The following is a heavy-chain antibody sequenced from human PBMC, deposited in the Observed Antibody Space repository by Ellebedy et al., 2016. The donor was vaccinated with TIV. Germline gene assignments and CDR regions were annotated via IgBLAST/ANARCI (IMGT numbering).Heavy chain of an antibody. D-gene: IGHD6-19*01. CDR3: VRRRSVWYYFDY. CDR2: MNSDGRSI. CDR1: GFTFRDHW. J-gene: IGHJ4*02. V-gene: IGHV3-74*01. Sequence: GESLKISCAASGFTFRDHWMHWVRQGPGTGLVWVARMNSDGRSISYADSVKGRFTISRDNAKNTLYQQMNSLRAEDTAVYYCVRRRSVWYYFDYWGQGTLVTVSS.